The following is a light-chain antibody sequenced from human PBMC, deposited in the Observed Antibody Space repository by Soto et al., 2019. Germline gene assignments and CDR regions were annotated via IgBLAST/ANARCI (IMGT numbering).Light chain of an antibody. CDR3: QQAYSTPLT. J-gene: IGKJ4*01. V-gene: IGKV1-39*01. Sequence: DIQMTHSPSSLSASVGDRVTITCRASQSITTYLNWYQQRPGQAPKLLIYAASSLQGGVPSRFSGSGSGTHFTLTISSVQPTDFATYYCQQAYSTPLTFGGGTKVDIK. CDR2: AAS. CDR1: QSITTY.